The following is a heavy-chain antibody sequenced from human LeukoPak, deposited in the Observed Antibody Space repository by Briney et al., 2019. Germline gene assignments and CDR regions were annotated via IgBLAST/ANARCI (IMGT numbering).Heavy chain of an antibody. D-gene: IGHD2-8*01. CDR3: ARDLEYCTNGVCHLDY. J-gene: IGHJ4*02. CDR1: GYTFTSYG. V-gene: IGHV1-18*01. Sequence: ASVKVSCKASGYTFTSYGISWVRQAPGQGLEWMGWISGYNGDTNYAQSLQGRVTMTTDTSTSAAYMELRSLRSDDTAVYYCARDLEYCTNGVCHLDYWGQGTLVTVSS. CDR2: ISGYNGDT.